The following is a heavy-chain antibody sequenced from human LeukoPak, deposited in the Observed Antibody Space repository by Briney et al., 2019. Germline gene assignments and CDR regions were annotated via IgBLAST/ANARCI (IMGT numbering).Heavy chain of an antibody. J-gene: IGHJ4*02. D-gene: IGHD6-19*01. V-gene: IGHV4-59*08. CDR3: ARLTRNLYSSGWYATDDY. Sequence: SETLSLTCTVSGGSISSYYWSWIRQPPGKGLEWIGYIYYSGSTNYNPSLKSRVTISVGTSKNQFSLKLSSVTAADTAVYYCARLTRNLYSSGWYATDDYWGQGTLVTVSS. CDR2: IYYSGST. CDR1: GGSISSYY.